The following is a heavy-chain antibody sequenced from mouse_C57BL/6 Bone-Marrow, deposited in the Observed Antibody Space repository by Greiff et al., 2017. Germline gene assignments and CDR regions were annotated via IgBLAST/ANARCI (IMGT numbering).Heavy chain of an antibody. V-gene: IGHV14-2*01. CDR2: IDPEDGDT. D-gene: IGHD2-4*01. CDR3: VLIYYDYDAVGDY. Sequence: EVQLQQSGAELVKPGASVKLSCTASGYNFTDYYMHWVKQRTEQGLEWIGRIDPEDGDTKYAPKFQGKATITADTSSNTAYLQLSSLTSEDTAVYYCVLIYYDYDAVGDYWGQGTTLTVSS. J-gene: IGHJ2*01. CDR1: GYNFTDYY.